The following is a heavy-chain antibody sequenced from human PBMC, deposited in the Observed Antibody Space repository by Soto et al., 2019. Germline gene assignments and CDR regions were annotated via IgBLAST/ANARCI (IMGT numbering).Heavy chain of an antibody. CDR2: IYHGGST. CDR3: VRVDRSGWTPNFFDY. Sequence: SETLSLTCGVSGFSISSGYYWGWVRQPPGKGLEWIGTIYHGGSTFYNPPLKSRVTISVDTSKNQFSLKLSSVTAADTALYYCVRVDRSGWTPNFFDYWGQGTLVTVSS. J-gene: IGHJ4*02. D-gene: IGHD6-19*01. CDR1: GFSISSGYY. V-gene: IGHV4-38-2*01.